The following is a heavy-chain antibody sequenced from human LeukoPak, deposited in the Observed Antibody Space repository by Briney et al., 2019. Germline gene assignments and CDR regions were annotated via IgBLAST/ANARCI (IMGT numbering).Heavy chain of an antibody. J-gene: IGHJ4*02. Sequence: TSGGSLRLSCAASGFTFSSYSMNWVRQAPGKGLEWVSSISSSSSYIYYADSVKGRFTISRDNAKNSLYLQMNSLRAEDTAVYYCAREYYGSARNIDYWGQGTLVTVSS. CDR1: GFTFSSYS. D-gene: IGHD3-10*01. V-gene: IGHV3-21*01. CDR3: AREYYGSARNIDY. CDR2: ISSSSSYI.